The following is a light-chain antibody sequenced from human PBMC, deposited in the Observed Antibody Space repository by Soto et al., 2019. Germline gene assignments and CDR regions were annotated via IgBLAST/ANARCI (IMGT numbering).Light chain of an antibody. J-gene: IGKJ5*01. V-gene: IGKV3D-15*01. CDR2: GAS. Sequence: EIVMTQSPATLSVSAGERATLSCRASQSIGSNLAWYQQKPGQAPRLLIFGASTRATGIPARFSGSGSGTEFILTISSLQSEDFAVYYCQQHNNWPITFGQGTRLEIE. CDR1: QSIGSN. CDR3: QQHNNWPIT.